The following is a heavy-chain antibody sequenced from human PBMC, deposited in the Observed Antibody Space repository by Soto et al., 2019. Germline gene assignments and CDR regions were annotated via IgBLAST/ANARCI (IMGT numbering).Heavy chain of an antibody. V-gene: IGHV1-8*01. Sequence: AAVKVSCKASGYTFTRYDINWVRQATGQGLEWMGWMNPNSGNTGYAQKFQGRVTMTRNTSISTAYMELSSLRSEDTAVYYCAREYIAAAGPMGYWGQGTLVTVSS. CDR3: AREYIAAAGPMGY. CDR1: GYTFTRYD. D-gene: IGHD6-13*01. J-gene: IGHJ4*02. CDR2: MNPNSGNT.